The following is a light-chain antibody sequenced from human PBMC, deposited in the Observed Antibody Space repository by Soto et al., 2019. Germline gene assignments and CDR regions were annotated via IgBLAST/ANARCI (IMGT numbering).Light chain of an antibody. Sequence: DIRVTQSPPTLSASVGDRVTITCRASQTITTWMAWYQQKPGKAPKLLVYDASTLQSGVATRFSGSGSGTEFTLIISGLQPEDSATYYCQHYNTYPWTFGQGTKVDIK. V-gene: IGKV1-5*01. CDR1: QTITTW. CDR2: DAS. J-gene: IGKJ1*01. CDR3: QHYNTYPWT.